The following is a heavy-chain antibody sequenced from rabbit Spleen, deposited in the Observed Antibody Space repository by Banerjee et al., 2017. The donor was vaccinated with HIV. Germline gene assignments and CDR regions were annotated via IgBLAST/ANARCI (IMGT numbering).Heavy chain of an antibody. Sequence: QSLEESGGDLVKPGASLTLTCKASGFDFSGYGVSWVRQAPGKGLEWIGYIDPLFGSTYYASWVNGRFTISSHNAQNTLYLQLNSLTAADTATYFCVRDRANIGGDYGPYYFDLWGPGTLVTVS. CDR1: GFDFSGYG. CDR3: VRDRANIGGDYGPYYFDL. CDR2: IDPLFGST. J-gene: IGHJ4*01. D-gene: IGHD2-1*01. V-gene: IGHV1S7*01.